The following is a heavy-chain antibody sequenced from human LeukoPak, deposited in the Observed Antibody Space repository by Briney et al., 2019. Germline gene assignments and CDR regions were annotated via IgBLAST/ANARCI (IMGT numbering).Heavy chain of an antibody. CDR2: ISSSSYR. CDR3: ARASAVAGTRHY. V-gene: IGHV3-21*01. J-gene: IGHJ4*02. D-gene: IGHD6-19*01. Sequence: KAGGSLRFSCAASGFTFSSYSMNWVRQAPGKGLEWVSSISSSSYRYYADSVKGRFTISRDNAKNSLYLQMNSLRAEDTAVYYCARASAVAGTRHYWGQGTLVTVSS. CDR1: GFTFSSYS.